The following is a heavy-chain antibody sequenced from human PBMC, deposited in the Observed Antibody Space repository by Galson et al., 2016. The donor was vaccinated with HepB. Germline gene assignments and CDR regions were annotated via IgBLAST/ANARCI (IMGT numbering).Heavy chain of an antibody. Sequence: SCKASGYTFITNYVHWVRQAPGQGLEWMGMINPSYGSTSYGQKIQGRVIMTRDTSTSTVYMEVSRLTSEDTAVYYCARDLGAAAGTYLDFWGQGTLVTVSS. D-gene: IGHD6-13*01. V-gene: IGHV1-46*01. J-gene: IGHJ4*02. CDR3: ARDLGAAAGTYLDF. CDR1: GYTFITNY. CDR2: INPSYGST.